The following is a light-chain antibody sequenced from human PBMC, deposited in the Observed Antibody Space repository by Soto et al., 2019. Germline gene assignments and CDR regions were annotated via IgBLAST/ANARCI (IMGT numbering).Light chain of an antibody. CDR2: DAS. CDR3: QQYDTSPLT. J-gene: IGKJ4*01. CDR1: QTITSAY. Sequence: EIVLTQSPATLSLSPGERATLSCGASQTITSAYLAWYQLKPGLAPRLLFYDASNRATGVPDRFSGSGSRTDFTLTISRLEPEDFAVYYCQQYDTSPLTFGGGTKVEIK. V-gene: IGKV3D-20*01.